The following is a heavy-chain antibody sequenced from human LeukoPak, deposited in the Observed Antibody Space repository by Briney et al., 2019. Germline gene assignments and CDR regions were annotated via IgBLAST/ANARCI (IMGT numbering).Heavy chain of an antibody. CDR1: GFTFSNFA. CDR2: ISYDGDNE. CDR3: ARTKKQLAYAY. D-gene: IGHD6-6*01. J-gene: IGHJ4*02. V-gene: IGHV3-30-3*01. Sequence: GGSLRLSCAASGFTFSNFAMHWVRQAPGKGLEWVAVISYDGDNEYYADSVKGQFTISRDNSKDRLYLQMNSLRPEDTAMYYCARTKKQLAYAYWGQGTLVTVSS.